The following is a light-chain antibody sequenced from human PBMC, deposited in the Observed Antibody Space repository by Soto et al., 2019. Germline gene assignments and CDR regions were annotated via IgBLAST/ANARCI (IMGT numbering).Light chain of an antibody. CDR3: RQGLQTPRT. Sequence: DIVMTQSPLSLPVTPGEPASISCRSSQSLLHSNGYNYLDWYLQRPGQSPQLLIYLGSNRASGVPDRFSGSGSDTDCTLKISRVEADDVGVYYCRQGLQTPRTFGQWTKVEIQ. J-gene: IGKJ1*01. CDR2: LGS. CDR1: QSLLHSNGYNY. V-gene: IGKV2-28*01.